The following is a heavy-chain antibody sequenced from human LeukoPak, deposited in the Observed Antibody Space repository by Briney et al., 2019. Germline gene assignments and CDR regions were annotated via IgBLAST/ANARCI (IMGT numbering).Heavy chain of an antibody. CDR2: IRYDGSNK. J-gene: IGHJ4*02. D-gene: IGHD3-16*02. CDR3: AKDTPYDYVWGSYRYTGY. CDR1: GFPFSNSW. V-gene: IGHV3-30*02. Sequence: GGSLRLSCTGSGFPFSNSWMTWVRQAPGKGLEWVAFIRYDGSNKYYADSVKGRFTISRDNSKNTLYLQMNSLRAEDTAVYYCAKDTPYDYVWGSYRYTGYWGQGTLVTVSS.